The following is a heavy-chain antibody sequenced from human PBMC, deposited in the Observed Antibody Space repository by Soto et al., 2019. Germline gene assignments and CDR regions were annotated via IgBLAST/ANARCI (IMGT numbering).Heavy chain of an antibody. CDR3: SGDPSGYDEGDWYHGVDV. CDR2: IYINGST. V-gene: IGHV3-53*01. Sequence: VGSLRLACAASGFSVSSKYMSWVRPAPGEGLEWVAIIYINGSTDYADSVQGRFSVSRDIYKNTLFLQMNNLRAEDTAVYFCSGDPSGYDEGDWYHGVDVWGQGTTVTVSS. CDR1: GFSVSSKY. D-gene: IGHD5-12*01. J-gene: IGHJ6*02.